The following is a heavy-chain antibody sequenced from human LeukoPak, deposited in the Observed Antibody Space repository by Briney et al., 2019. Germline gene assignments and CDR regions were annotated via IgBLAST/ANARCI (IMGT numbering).Heavy chain of an antibody. CDR3: ARASAYKPPLDGEDDSFDY. J-gene: IGHJ4*02. CDR1: GYNFDLFG. D-gene: IGHD3-3*01. V-gene: IGHV1-18*01. Sequence: ASVNVSCKASGYNFDLFGMTWVRQAAGHGVEWIGWISAFNGKSDYAQNFRGRVTMTMDTSTNTVYLELRSLRSDDTAVYYCARASAYKPPLDGEDDSFDYWGQGTLVTVSS. CDR2: ISAFNGKS.